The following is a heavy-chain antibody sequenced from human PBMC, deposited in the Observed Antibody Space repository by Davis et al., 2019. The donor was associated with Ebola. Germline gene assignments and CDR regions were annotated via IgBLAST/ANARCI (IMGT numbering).Heavy chain of an antibody. CDR1: AFTFSSYG. D-gene: IGHD4-11*01. Sequence: GESLKISCAASAFTFSSYGMHWVRQAPGKGLEWVAFIWYDGSNIYYADSVKGRFTISRDNSKNTVYLQMNSLRAEDTAVYYCATHYSNLLDYYYGMNVWGKGTTVTVSS. CDR3: ATHYSNLLDYYYGMNV. CDR2: IWYDGSNI. V-gene: IGHV3-30*02. J-gene: IGHJ6*04.